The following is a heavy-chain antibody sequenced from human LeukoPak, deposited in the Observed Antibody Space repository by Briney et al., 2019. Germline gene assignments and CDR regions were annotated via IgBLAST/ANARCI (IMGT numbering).Heavy chain of an antibody. CDR1: GYTFTGYY. CDR2: INPNSGGT. J-gene: IGHJ4*02. V-gene: IGHV1-2*02. CDR3: ARGTAIFGVVSFAY. D-gene: IGHD3-3*01. Sequence: ASMKVSCKASGYTFTGYYMHWVRQAPGQGLEWMGWINPNSGGTNYAQKFQGRVTMTRDTSISTAYMELSRLRSDDTAVYYCARGTAIFGVVSFAYWGQGTLVTVSS.